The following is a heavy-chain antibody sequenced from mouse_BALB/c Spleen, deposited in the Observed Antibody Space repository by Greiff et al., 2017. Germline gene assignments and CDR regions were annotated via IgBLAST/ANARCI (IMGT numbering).Heavy chain of an antibody. J-gene: IGHJ2*01. CDR3: ARSGYQYYFDY. CDR2: ISSGSSTI. Sequence: DVKLVESGGGLVQPGGSRKLSCAASGFTFSSFGMHWVRQAPEKGLEWVAYISSGSSTIYYADTVKGRFTISRDNPKNTLFLQMTSLRSEDTAMYYCARSGYQYYFDYWGQGTTLTVSS. D-gene: IGHD2-2*01. CDR1: GFTFSSFG. V-gene: IGHV5-17*02.